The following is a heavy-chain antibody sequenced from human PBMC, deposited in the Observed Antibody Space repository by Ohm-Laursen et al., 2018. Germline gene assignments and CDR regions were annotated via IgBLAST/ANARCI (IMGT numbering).Heavy chain of an antibody. CDR1: GFTFSDYY. V-gene: IGHV3-11*01. J-gene: IGHJ6*02. CDR2: ISSSGSTI. D-gene: IGHD2-2*02. CDR3: ARDGVDIVAVPTAIFEVYYYGMDV. Sequence: GSLRLSCAAAGFTFSDYYMSWIRQAPGKGLEWVSYISSSGSTIYYADSVKGRFTISRDNAKKSLYLQMNSLRAEDTAVYYCARDGVDIVAVPTAIFEVYYYGMDVWGQGTTVTVSS.